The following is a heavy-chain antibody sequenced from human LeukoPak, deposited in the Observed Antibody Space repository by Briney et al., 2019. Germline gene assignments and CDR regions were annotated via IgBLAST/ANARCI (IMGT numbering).Heavy chain of an antibody. CDR1: GYTFTSYG. V-gene: IGHV1-18*01. D-gene: IGHD6-13*01. J-gene: IGHJ4*02. CDR2: ISAY. Sequence: GASVKVSCKASGYTFTSYGISWVRQAPGQGLEWMGWISAYNYAQNLQGRVTMTTDTSTSTAYMELRSLRSDDTAVYYCATYSSSWLFDYWGQGTLVTVSS. CDR3: ATYSSSWLFDY.